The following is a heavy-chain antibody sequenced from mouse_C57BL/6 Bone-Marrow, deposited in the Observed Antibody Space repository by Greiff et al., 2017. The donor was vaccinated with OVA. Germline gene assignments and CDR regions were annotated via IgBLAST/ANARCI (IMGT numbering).Heavy chain of an antibody. CDR2: INPSSGYT. Sequence: QVQLQQSGAELARPGASVKMSCKASGYTFTSYTMHWVNQRPGQGLEWIGYINPSSGYTKYNQKFKDKATLTADKSSSTAYMQLSSLTSEDSAVYYCARLLYYSNYRAWFAYWGQGTLVTVSA. CDR1: GYTFTSYT. V-gene: IGHV1-4*01. J-gene: IGHJ3*01. D-gene: IGHD2-5*01. CDR3: ARLLYYSNYRAWFAY.